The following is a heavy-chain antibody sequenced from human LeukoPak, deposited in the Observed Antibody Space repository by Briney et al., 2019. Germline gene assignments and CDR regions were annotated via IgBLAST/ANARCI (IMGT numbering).Heavy chain of an antibody. CDR3: AKSQRQLREMDV. D-gene: IGHD5-18*01. J-gene: IGHJ6*02. CDR2: ISGSGGST. Sequence: PGGSLRHSCAASGFTFSSYAMSWVRQAPGKGLEWVSAISGSGGSTYYADSVKGRFTISRDNSKNTLYLQMNSLRAEDTAVYYCAKSQRQLREMDVWGQGTTVTVSS. V-gene: IGHV3-23*01. CDR1: GFTFSSYA.